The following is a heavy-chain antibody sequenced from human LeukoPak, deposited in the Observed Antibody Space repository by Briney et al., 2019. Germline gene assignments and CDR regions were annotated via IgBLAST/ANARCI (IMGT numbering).Heavy chain of an antibody. V-gene: IGHV4-34*01. CDR2: INHSGST. J-gene: IGHJ4*02. CDR3: ARGLFLLRFPYGSSWHVN. CDR1: GGSMNSYY. Sequence: NPSETLSLICTVSGGSMNSYYWTWIRQPPGKGLEWIGEINHSGSTNYNPSLKSRVTISVDTSKNLFSLKLSSVTAADTAVYYCARGLFLLRFPYGSSWHVNWGQGTLVTVSS. D-gene: IGHD6-13*01.